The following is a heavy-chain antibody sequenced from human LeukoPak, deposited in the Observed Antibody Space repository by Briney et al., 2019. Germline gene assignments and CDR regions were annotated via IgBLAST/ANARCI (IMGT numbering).Heavy chain of an antibody. CDR3: ARDRALVPAAKYSDY. Sequence: GGSLRLSCAASGFTFSSYSMNWVRQAPGKGLEWVSSISSSSSYIYYADSVKGRFTISRDNAMNSLYLQMNSLRAEDTAVYYCARDRALVPAAKYSDYWGQGTLVTVSS. CDR1: GFTFSSYS. V-gene: IGHV3-21*01. CDR2: ISSSSSYI. D-gene: IGHD2-2*01. J-gene: IGHJ4*02.